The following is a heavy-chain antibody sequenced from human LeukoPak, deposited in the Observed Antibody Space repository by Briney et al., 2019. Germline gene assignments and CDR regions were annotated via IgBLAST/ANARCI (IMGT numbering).Heavy chain of an antibody. CDR2: IYTTGNT. CDR3: ARDLTRQSRVGHFYYYQMDV. Sequence: SETLSLTCTVSGDSIRGDNYYWTWIRQPAGKGLEWIGRIYTTGNTNYNPSLKSRVTISLDTSKNQFSLRLMSVTAADTAVYYRARDLTRQSRVGHFYYYQMDVWGKGTTVTVSS. CDR1: GDSIRGDNYY. D-gene: IGHD3-9*01. J-gene: IGHJ6*03. V-gene: IGHV4-61*02.